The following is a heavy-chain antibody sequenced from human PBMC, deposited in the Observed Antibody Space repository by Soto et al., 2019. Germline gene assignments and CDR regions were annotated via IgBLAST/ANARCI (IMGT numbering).Heavy chain of an antibody. J-gene: IGHJ4*02. CDR3: ATRAPIDGDPY. CDR2: VYHSGST. CDR1: GDSISSPTW. V-gene: IGHV4-4*02. D-gene: IGHD4-17*01. Sequence: QVQLQESGPGLVKPSETLSLTCDVSGDSISSPTWWTWVRQPPGKGLEWIGEVYHSGSTNYNSSLKGRVTISVDKSKNQLSLRLTSVTAADTAVYYCATRAPIDGDPYWGQGTLVTVSS.